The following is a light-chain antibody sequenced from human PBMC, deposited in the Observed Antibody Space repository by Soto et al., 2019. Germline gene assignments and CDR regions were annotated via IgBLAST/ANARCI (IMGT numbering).Light chain of an antibody. CDR3: QQYNTWRSIS. CDR2: GAS. CDR1: QSVSSN. J-gene: IGKJ5*01. V-gene: IGKV3-15*01. Sequence: EIVMTQSPATLSVSPGERATLSCRGSQSVSSNLAWYQQKPGQAPRLLIYGASTRATGIPARFSGSGSGTDFTLTISSLQSEDFAVYYCQQYNTWRSISFGQGTRLEIK.